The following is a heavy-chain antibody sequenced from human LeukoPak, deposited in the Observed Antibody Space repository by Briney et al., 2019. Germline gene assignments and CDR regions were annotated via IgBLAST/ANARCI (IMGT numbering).Heavy chain of an antibody. Sequence: SETLSLTCTVSGDSISTYYWSWIRQPPGRGLEWIGFIYYSGSTRYNPSLKSRVTISVDTSNDQFPLKLSSVTAADTAVYFCARHRVQLAGSYFDQWGQGTLVTVSS. CDR2: IYYSGST. CDR3: ARHRVQLAGSYFDQ. CDR1: GDSISTYY. J-gene: IGHJ4*02. V-gene: IGHV4-59*08. D-gene: IGHD6-19*01.